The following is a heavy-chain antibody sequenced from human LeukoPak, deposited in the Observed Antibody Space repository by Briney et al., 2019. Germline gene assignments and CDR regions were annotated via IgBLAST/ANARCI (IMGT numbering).Heavy chain of an antibody. CDR3: ARRKFYDTYLDP. CDR1: GYSFTSYW. Sequence: ESLKISCKGSGYSFTSYWIGWVRQMPGRGLEWMGIAHPATSIIHYGPSFQGQVTISFDRSLSTAYLQWTSLKASDSGMYFCARRKFYDTYLDPWGRGTLVTVSS. J-gene: IGHJ5*02. CDR2: AHPATSII. D-gene: IGHD2/OR15-2a*01. V-gene: IGHV5-51*01.